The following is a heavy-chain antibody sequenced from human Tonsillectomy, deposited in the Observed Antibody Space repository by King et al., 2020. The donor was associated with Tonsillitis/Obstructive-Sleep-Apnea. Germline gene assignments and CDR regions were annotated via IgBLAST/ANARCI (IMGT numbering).Heavy chain of an antibody. Sequence: QLVQSGGGLIQPGGSLRLSCAASGFTVSSNYMIRVRQAPGKGVECVSVIYSGVSTHYADSVKRRFTISRDNSKNTLYLQMNSLRAGDTAVYYCARDPPGDYWGQGTLVTVSS. V-gene: IGHV3-53*01. J-gene: IGHJ4*02. D-gene: IGHD3-10*01. CDR2: IYSGVST. CDR3: ARDPPGDY. CDR1: GFTVSSNY.